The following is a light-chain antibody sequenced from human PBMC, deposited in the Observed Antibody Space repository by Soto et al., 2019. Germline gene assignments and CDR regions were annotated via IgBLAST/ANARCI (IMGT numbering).Light chain of an antibody. J-gene: IGKJ1*01. V-gene: IGKV1-5*03. Sequence: DIQMTQSPSTLSASVGDRVTITCRASQTISDWLAWYQQKPGKAPKLLIYKTSSLESGVPSRFSGSGSGTEFNLIISGVQPEDFATYHFQHRNNDLWTFGQGTKVEIK. CDR3: QHRNNDLWT. CDR2: KTS. CDR1: QTISDW.